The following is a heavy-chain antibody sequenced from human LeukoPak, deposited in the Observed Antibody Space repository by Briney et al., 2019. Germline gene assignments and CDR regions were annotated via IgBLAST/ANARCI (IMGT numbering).Heavy chain of an antibody. Sequence: GGSLRLSCTASEFTFSNNDMSWVRQAPGKGLEWVSAIGGSGGTTYADSVQGRFTISGDNSKNTLYLQMNSLRAEDTAVYYCAKAGGLTVWSFDYWGQGTLVTVSS. V-gene: IGHV3-23*01. CDR3: AKAGGLTVWSFDY. D-gene: IGHD2-8*02. CDR2: IGGSGGTT. J-gene: IGHJ4*02. CDR1: EFTFSNND.